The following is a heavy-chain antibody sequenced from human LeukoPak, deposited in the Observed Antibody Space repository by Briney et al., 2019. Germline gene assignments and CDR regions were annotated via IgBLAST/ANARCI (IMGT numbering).Heavy chain of an antibody. CDR2: INPNSGGT. D-gene: IGHD3-22*01. CDR1: GYTFTGYY. Sequence: SVKVSCKASGYTFTGYYMHWVRQAPGQGLEWMGWINPNSGGTNYAQKLQGRVTMTTDTSTSTAYMELRSLRSDDTAVYYCARDPSHYYDSSGYPYAFDIWGXXTMVTVSS. J-gene: IGHJ3*02. V-gene: IGHV1-2*02. CDR3: ARDPSHYYDSSGYPYAFDI.